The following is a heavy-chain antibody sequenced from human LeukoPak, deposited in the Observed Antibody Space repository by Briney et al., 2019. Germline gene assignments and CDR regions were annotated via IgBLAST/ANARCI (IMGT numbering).Heavy chain of an antibody. Sequence: GGSLRLSCAASGFTFSLSNMNWVRLAPGKGLEWVSSISSSSSYINYADSVRGRFTISRDNAKNSLYLQMNSLRVEDTAVYYCARDYDGNSHFDYWGQGTLVTVSS. D-gene: IGHD3-16*01. J-gene: IGHJ4*02. CDR1: GFTFSLSN. CDR2: ISSSSSYI. V-gene: IGHV3-21*01. CDR3: ARDYDGNSHFDY.